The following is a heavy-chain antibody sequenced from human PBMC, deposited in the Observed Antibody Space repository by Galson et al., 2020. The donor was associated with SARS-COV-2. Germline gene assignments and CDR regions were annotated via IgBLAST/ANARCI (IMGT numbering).Heavy chain of an antibody. CDR3: ARNTYYGPVTGHISNAFDI. J-gene: IGHJ3*02. V-gene: IGHV4-61*01. CDR1: GPSASSGSYY. Sequence: PSETLSLTCSVSGPSASSGSYYWSWIRQSPGKGLEWIGYIYYSGNTNYTPSLKSRVTISIDTSKNQFSLNLNSVTAADTAVYYCARNTYYGPVTGHISNAFDIWGQGTMVTVSS. CDR2: IYYSGNT. D-gene: IGHD3-3*01.